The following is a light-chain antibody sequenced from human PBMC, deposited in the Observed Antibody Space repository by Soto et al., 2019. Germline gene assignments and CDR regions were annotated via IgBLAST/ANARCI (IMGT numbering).Light chain of an antibody. CDR2: DDH. J-gene: IGLJ1*01. CDR1: NIGTKS. V-gene: IGLV3-21*02. CDR3: QVWDSSSDHYV. Sequence: SYELTQPPSVSVAPGQTARISCGGDNIGTKSVHWYQQKPGQAPVLVIYDDHDRPSGIPERFSGSNSGNTATLTITRVEAGDEADYYCQVWDSSSDHYVFAVGTKVTV.